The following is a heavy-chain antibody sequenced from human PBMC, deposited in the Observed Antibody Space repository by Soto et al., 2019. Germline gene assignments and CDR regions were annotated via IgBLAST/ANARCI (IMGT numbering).Heavy chain of an antibody. CDR1: GYTFASYA. CDR2: ISAYNGNT. CDR3: ASDPPPPDY. J-gene: IGHJ4*01. Sequence: QVQLVQSGAEVKKPGASVKVSCKASGYTFASYAISWVRQAPGQGLEWMGWISAYNGNTNYAQKLQGRVTMNTDTSTSTADMELRSLRSDDSAAACCASDPPPPDYGGHATAVPVSS. V-gene: IGHV1-18*01.